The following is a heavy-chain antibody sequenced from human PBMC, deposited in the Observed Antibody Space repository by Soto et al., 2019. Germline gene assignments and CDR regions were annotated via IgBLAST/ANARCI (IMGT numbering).Heavy chain of an antibody. CDR3: ARHGWGKVAPGYCYYGMDL. Sequence: SVNVSFKASGGTFSSYSVSCVRQAPLQGREWMGGIIPIFGTANYAQKFQGRVTITADKSTSTAYMELSSLRSEDTAVYYCARHGWGKVAPGYCYYGMDLWAQGTTVTVSS. CDR2: IIPIFGTA. D-gene: IGHD3-16*01. CDR1: GGTFSSYS. V-gene: IGHV1-69*06. J-gene: IGHJ6*02.